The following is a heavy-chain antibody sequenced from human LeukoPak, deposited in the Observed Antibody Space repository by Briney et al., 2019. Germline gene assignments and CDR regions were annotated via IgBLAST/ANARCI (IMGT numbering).Heavy chain of an antibody. CDR3: AREVTGTALFDY. Sequence: SETLSLTCAVYGGSFSGYYWSWIRQPPGKGLEWIGEINHSGSTNYNPSLKSRVTMSVDTSKNQFSLKLSSVTAADTAVYYCAREVTGTALFDYWGQGTLVTVSS. CDR1: GGSFSGYY. J-gene: IGHJ4*02. V-gene: IGHV4-34*01. D-gene: IGHD1-20*01. CDR2: INHSGST.